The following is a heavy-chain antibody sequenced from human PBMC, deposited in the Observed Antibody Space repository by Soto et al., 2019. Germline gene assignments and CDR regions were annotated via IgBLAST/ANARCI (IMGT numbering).Heavy chain of an antibody. CDR1: GGTFSSYT. CDR3: ARHHPKGYCTNGVCYYNWFDP. J-gene: IGHJ5*02. D-gene: IGHD2-8*01. Sequence: QVQLVQSGAEVKKPGSSVKVSCKASGGTFSSYTISWVRQAPGQGLEWMGRIIPILGIANYAQKFQGRVTITADKSTSTAYMELSSLRSEDTAVYYCARHHPKGYCTNGVCYYNWFDPWGQGTLVTVSS. CDR2: IIPILGIA. V-gene: IGHV1-69*02.